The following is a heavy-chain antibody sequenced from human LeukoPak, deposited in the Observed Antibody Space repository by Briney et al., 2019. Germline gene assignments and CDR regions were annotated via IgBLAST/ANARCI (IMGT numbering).Heavy chain of an antibody. Sequence: GGSLRLSCAASGFTFSSYAMHWVRQAPGKGLEWVAVISYDGSNKYYADSVKGRFTISRDNSKNTLYLQMNSLRAEDTAVYYCAREPPYGDYFDYWGQGTLVTVSS. CDR1: GFTFSSYA. J-gene: IGHJ4*02. CDR2: ISYDGSNK. D-gene: IGHD4-17*01. CDR3: AREPPYGDYFDY. V-gene: IGHV3-30-3*01.